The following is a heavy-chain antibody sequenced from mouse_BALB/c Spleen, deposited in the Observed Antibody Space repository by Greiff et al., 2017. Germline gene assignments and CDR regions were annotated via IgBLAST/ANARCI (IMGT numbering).Heavy chain of an antibody. CDR1: GYTFTNYW. J-gene: IGHJ2*01. D-gene: IGHD3-3*01. Sequence: QVQLQQSGAELVRPGTSVKISCKASGYTFTNYWLGWVKQRPGHGLEWIGDIYPGGGYTNYNEKFKGKATLTADTSSSTAYMQLSSLTSEDSAVYFCARGGTRGYFDYWGQGTTLTVSS. CDR3: ARGGTRGYFDY. V-gene: IGHV1-63*02. CDR2: IYPGGGYT.